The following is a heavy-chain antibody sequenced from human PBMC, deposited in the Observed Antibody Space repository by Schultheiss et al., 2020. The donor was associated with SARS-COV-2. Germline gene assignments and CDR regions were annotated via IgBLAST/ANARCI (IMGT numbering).Heavy chain of an antibody. CDR2: IYYDGINK. CDR3: ARGSPLDWYFDL. J-gene: IGHJ2*01. V-gene: IGHV3-33*08. Sequence: GGSLRLSCAASGFTVSSNYMSWVRQSPGKGLEWVGIIYYDGINKYYGDSVKGRFTISRDNSKNTLYLHMNSLRVEDTGLYYCARGSPLDWYFDLWGRGTLVTVSS. CDR1: GFTVSSNY.